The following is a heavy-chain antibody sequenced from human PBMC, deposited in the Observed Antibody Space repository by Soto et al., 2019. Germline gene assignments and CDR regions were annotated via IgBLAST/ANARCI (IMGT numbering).Heavy chain of an antibody. Sequence: EVQLVESGGGLVQPGGSLRLSCAGSGFIVSSNYMSWVRQAPGKGLEWVSVTYSGGTTYYADSVKGRFTISRDNSNNTLYLQMNSLRADDTAVFYCARGGGSDAFDIWGQGTMVTVSS. CDR1: GFIVSSNY. V-gene: IGHV3-66*01. CDR2: TYSGGTT. CDR3: ARGGGSDAFDI. D-gene: IGHD2-15*01. J-gene: IGHJ3*02.